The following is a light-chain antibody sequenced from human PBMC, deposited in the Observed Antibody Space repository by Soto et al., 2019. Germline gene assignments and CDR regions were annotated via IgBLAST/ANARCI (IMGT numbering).Light chain of an antibody. CDR1: SSNIGAGYD. V-gene: IGLV1-40*01. J-gene: IGLJ1*01. CDR2: GNS. CDR3: QSYDSSLSGRYV. Sequence: QSVLTQPPSVSGAPGQRVPISCTGSSSNIGAGYDVHWYQQLPGTAPKLPIYGNSNRPSGVPDRFSGSKSGTSASLAITGLQAEDEADYYCQSYDSSLSGRYVFGTGTKVTVL.